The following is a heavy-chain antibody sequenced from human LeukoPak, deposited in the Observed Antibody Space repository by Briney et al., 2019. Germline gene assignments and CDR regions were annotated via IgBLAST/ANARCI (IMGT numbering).Heavy chain of an antibody. CDR1: GFTFSSYG. V-gene: IGHV3-30*18. D-gene: IGHD2-21*01. CDR2: ISYDGSNK. CDR3: AKDSAPLWPHLDY. Sequence: GGSLRLSCAASGFTFSSYGMHWVRQAPGKGLEWVAVISYDGSNKYYADSVKGRFTISRDNSKNTLYLQMNSLRAEDTAVYYCAKDSAPLWPHLDYWGQGTLVTVSS. J-gene: IGHJ4*02.